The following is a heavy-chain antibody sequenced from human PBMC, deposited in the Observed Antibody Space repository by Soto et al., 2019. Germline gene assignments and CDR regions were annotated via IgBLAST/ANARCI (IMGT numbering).Heavy chain of an antibody. CDR1: GFPFSSHG. CDR3: VKDFTTLSILFDS. J-gene: IGHJ4*02. D-gene: IGHD3-22*01. CDR2: ISPDGSET. V-gene: IGHV3-30*18. Sequence: VQLVESGGGVAQPGRSLRLSCAASGFPFSSHGMHWVRQAPGKGLEWAALISPDGSETYYADSVKGRFTISRDNSKNTLYLHMHSLRAGDTAVYYCVKDFTTLSILFDSWGQGSLVTVSS.